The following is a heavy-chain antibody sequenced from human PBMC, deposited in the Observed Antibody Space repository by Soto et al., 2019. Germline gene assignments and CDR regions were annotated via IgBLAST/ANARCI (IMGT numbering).Heavy chain of an antibody. D-gene: IGHD6-6*01. J-gene: IGHJ4*02. Sequence: ASVKVSCKASGYTFTSYDINWVRQATGQGLEWMGWMNPNSGNTGYAQKFQGRVTMTRNTSISTAYMELSSLRSEDTAVYYCAREIPLAARYDYWGQGTLVTVSS. V-gene: IGHV1-8*01. CDR2: MNPNSGNT. CDR3: AREIPLAARYDY. CDR1: GYTFTSYD.